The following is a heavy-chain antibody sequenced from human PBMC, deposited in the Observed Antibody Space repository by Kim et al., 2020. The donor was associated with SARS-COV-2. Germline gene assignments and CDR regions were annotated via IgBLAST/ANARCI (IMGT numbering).Heavy chain of an antibody. J-gene: IGHJ4*02. D-gene: IGHD6-13*01. V-gene: IGHV4-34*01. CDR3: ARVPSLAAAGTGGCFDY. Sequence: LQSRVTISVDTSKNQFSLKRSSVTAADTAVYYCARVPSLAAAGTGGCFDYWGQGTLVTVSS.